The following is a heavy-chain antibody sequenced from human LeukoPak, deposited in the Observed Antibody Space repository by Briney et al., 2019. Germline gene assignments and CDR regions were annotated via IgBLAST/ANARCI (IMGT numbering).Heavy chain of an antibody. CDR2: IYTGGTA. Sequence: PGGSLRLSCAASGFTVSGSYMHWIRQPAGKGLQWVSLIYTGGTAYYADSVKGRFTISRDDSKNTLYLQMNSLRADDTAMYFCARQAGYASGWKSDYFDLWGQGTLVTVSS. CDR3: ARQAGYASGWKSDYFDL. V-gene: IGHV3-53*01. D-gene: IGHD6-19*01. J-gene: IGHJ4*02. CDR1: GFTVSGSY.